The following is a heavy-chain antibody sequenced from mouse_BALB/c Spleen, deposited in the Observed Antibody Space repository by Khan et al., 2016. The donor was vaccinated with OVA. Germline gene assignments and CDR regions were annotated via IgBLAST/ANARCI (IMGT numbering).Heavy chain of an antibody. CDR2: ISSGGSYT. CDR3: TRDLDGNQYYYAMDY. CDR1: GFTFSSYT. V-gene: IGHV5-6-4*01. D-gene: IGHD2-1*01. J-gene: IGHJ4*01. Sequence: EVELVESGGGLVKPGGSLKLSCAASGFTFSSYTMSWVRQTPEKRLEWVATISSGGSYTYYPDSVKGRFTISRDYAKKTMYVEMSSRKSEDTDMYYCTRDLDGNQYYYAMDYWGQGTSVTVSS.